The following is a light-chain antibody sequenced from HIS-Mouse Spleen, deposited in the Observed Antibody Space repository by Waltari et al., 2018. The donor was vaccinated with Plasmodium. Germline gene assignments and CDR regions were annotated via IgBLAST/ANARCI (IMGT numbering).Light chain of an antibody. CDR1: QDISNY. J-gene: IGKJ3*01. V-gene: IGKV1-33*01. CDR3: QQYDNLPPLFT. CDR2: DAS. Sequence: DIQMTQSPSSLSASVGDRVTITSQASQDISNYLNWYQQKPGTAPKLLIYDASNLETGVPSRFSGSGSGTDFTFTISSLQPEDIATYYCQQYDNLPPLFTFGPGTKVDIK.